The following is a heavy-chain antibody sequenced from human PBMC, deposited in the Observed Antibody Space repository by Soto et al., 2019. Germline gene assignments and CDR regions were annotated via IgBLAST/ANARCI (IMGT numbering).Heavy chain of an antibody. Sequence: QVQLVQSGAEVKKPGSSVKVSCKASGGTFSSYAISWVRQSPGQGLEWMGGIIPIFGTANYAQKLQGRVTITADESTSTAYMELSSLRSEDTAVYYCASSLWGGSGYHGFQHWGQGTLVTVSS. CDR3: ASSLWGGSGYHGFQH. CDR1: GGTFSSYA. CDR2: IIPIFGTA. V-gene: IGHV1-69*01. D-gene: IGHD3-22*01. J-gene: IGHJ1*01.